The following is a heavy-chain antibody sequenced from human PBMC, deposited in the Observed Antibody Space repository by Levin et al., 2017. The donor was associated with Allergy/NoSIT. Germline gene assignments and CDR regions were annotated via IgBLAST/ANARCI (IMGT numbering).Heavy chain of an antibody. CDR3: ASEGLFREFGGVGPCYNYGLDV. CDR2: TDPKDGET. Sequence: ASVKVSCKVSGYSLRELAMQWVRQAPGKGLEWMGGTDPKDGETIYAQKFQGRVTLTGDTSTHTAYMELTSLTSEDTAVYYCASEGLFREFGGVGPCYNYGLDVWGQGTPLTVSS. CDR1: GYSLRELA. J-gene: IGHJ6*02. V-gene: IGHV1-24*01. D-gene: IGHD2-21*01.